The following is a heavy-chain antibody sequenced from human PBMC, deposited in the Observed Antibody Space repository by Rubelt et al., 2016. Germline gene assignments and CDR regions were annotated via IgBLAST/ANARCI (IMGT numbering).Heavy chain of an antibody. J-gene: IGHJ6*02. CDR1: GGSISSYY. D-gene: IGHD4-23*01. V-gene: IGHV4-59*01. CDR3: ARGEVVTPHGMDV. CDR2: IYYSGST. Sequence: GLVKPSETLSLTCTVSGGSISSYYWSWIRQPPGKGLEWIGYIYYSGSTNYNPSLKSRVTISVDTSKNQFSLKLSSVTAADTAVYYCARGEVVTPHGMDVWGQGTTVTVSS.